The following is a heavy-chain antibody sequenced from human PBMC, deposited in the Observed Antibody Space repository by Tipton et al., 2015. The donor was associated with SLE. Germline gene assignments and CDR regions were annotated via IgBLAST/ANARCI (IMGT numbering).Heavy chain of an antibody. Sequence: TLSLTCAVSGYSITYDHNWGWIRQPPGKGLEWIGSGSHNGHTYYHSSFESRVAISADTTKNQVSLKVTSVTAADTAIYFCARHDRGRNAYDMWGQGTMVIVSS. V-gene: IGHV4-38-2*01. D-gene: IGHD3-16*01. J-gene: IGHJ3*02. CDR2: GSHNGHT. CDR1: GYSITYDHN. CDR3: ARHDRGRNAYDM.